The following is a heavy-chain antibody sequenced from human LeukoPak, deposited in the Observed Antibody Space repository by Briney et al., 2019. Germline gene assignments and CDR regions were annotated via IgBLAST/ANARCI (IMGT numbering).Heavy chain of an antibody. CDR1: GFTFTSYW. J-gene: IGHJ4*02. D-gene: IGHD1-26*01. CDR3: ARRYSGNYWDY. CDR2: LDSDGSTT. V-gene: IGHV3-74*01. Sequence: PGGSLRLSCAASGFTFTSYWMHWVRQAPGQGLVWVSRLDSDGSTTTYADSVKGRFTISRDNAKNSVYLQMNSLRDEDTAVYYCARRYSGNYWDYWGQGTLVTVSS.